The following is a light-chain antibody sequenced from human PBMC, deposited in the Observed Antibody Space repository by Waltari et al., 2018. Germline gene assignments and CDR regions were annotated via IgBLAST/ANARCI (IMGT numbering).Light chain of an antibody. CDR3: QTGGHGTWV. CDR1: SGHSSNV. CDR2: VNSDGSH. V-gene: IGLV4-69*01. J-gene: IGLJ3*02. Sequence: QLVLTQSPSASASLGASVKLTCTLSSGHSSNVIAWLQQQPEKGPRYLMKVNSDGSHSKGDKLPDLFSGSSCATEHCPTISCPQAQHEADYYCQTGGHGTWVFGGGTKLTV.